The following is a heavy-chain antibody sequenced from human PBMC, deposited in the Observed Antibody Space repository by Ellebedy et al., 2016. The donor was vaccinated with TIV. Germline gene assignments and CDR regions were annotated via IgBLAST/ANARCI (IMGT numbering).Heavy chain of an antibody. Sequence: SETLSLTXTVSGGSISSYYWSWIRQPPGKGLEWIGYIYYSGSTNYNPSLKSRVTISVDTSKNQFSLKLSSVTAADTAAYYCARGGTVAGTEWFDPWGQGTLVTVSS. V-gene: IGHV4-59*01. CDR3: ARGGTVAGTEWFDP. J-gene: IGHJ5*02. CDR2: IYYSGST. D-gene: IGHD6-19*01. CDR1: GGSISSYY.